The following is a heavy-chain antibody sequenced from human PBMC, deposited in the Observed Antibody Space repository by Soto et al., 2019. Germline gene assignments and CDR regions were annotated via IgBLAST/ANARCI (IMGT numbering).Heavy chain of an antibody. V-gene: IGHV3-30*18. Sequence: QVQLVESGGGVVQPGRSLRLSCAASGFTFSSYGMHWVRQAPGKGLEWVAVISYDGSNKYYADSVKGRFTISRDNSKNTLYLQMNSLRAEDTAVYYCAKEDYYILTGYYSYYYYYGMDVWGQGTTVTVSS. J-gene: IGHJ6*02. CDR1: GFTFSSYG. CDR2: ISYDGSNK. CDR3: AKEDYYILTGYYSYYYYYGMDV. D-gene: IGHD3-9*01.